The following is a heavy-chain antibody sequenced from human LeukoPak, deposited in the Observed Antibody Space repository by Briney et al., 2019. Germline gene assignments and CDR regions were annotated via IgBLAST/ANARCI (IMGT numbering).Heavy chain of an antibody. J-gene: IGHJ4*02. CDR1: GFTFSSYA. V-gene: IGHV3-23*01. D-gene: IGHD4-17*01. Sequence: GGSLSLSCAASGFTFSSYAMSWGRQAPGKGLEWVSSISGSGGSTYYADSVKGRFTISRDNSKNTLYLQMNSLRAEDTAVYYCAKDYDDRFDYFDYWGQGTLVTVSS. CDR2: ISGSGGST. CDR3: AKDYDDRFDYFDY.